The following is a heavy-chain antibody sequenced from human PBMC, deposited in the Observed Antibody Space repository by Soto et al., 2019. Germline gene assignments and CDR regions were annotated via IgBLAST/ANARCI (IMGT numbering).Heavy chain of an antibody. J-gene: IGHJ5*02. CDR3: ARVIAAAVNWFDP. V-gene: IGHV4-4*02. Sequence: QVQLQESGPGLVKPSGTLSLTCAVSGGSISSSNWWSWVRQPPGKGLEWIGEIYHSGSTNYNPSLXXRXXISVDKSKNQFSLKLSSVTAADTAVYYCARVIAAAVNWFDPWGQGTLVTVSS. CDR1: GGSISSSNW. D-gene: IGHD6-13*01. CDR2: IYHSGST.